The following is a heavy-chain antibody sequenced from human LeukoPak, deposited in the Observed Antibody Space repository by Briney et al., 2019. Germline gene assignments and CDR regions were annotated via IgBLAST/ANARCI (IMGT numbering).Heavy chain of an antibody. CDR3: ARASAMVKVGFDY. Sequence: PSETLSLTCTVSGDSITSSSYYWGWIRQPPGKGLEWIGSIYYSGSTYYNPSLKSRVTISVDTSKNQFSLKLSSVTAADTAVYYCARASAMVKVGFDYWGQGTLVTVSS. CDR1: GDSITSSSYY. D-gene: IGHD5-18*01. CDR2: IYYSGST. V-gene: IGHV4-39*01. J-gene: IGHJ4*02.